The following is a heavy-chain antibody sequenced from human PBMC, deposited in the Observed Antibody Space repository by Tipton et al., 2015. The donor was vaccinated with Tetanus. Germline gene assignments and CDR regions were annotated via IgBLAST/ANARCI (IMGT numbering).Heavy chain of an antibody. D-gene: IGHD2-15*01. V-gene: IGHV3-11*01. CDR1: GFTFSAYY. J-gene: IGHJ4*02. Sequence: GSLRLSCAASGFTFSAYYMSWIRLAPGKGLEWISYISHTGTTTYYSASVMGRFTVSRDNTKNSLYLEINSLRAEDTAVYYCVRPDRYCSGGSCYLALDSWGQGTLITVSS. CDR3: VRPDRYCSGGSCYLALDS. CDR2: ISHTGTTT.